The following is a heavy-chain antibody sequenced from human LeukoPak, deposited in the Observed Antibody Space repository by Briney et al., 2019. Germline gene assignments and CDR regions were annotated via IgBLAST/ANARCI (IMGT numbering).Heavy chain of an antibody. Sequence: ASVKVSCKASGGTFSSYAISWVRQAPGQGPEWIGGIIPISGTAKYAQKLQGRVTISADMSTGTAYMELSSLSSEDTAVYYCARVNRVAVAFHNWFDPWGQGTLVTVSS. CDR2: IIPISGTA. CDR3: ARVNRVAVAFHNWFDP. CDR1: GGTFSSYA. D-gene: IGHD6-19*01. V-gene: IGHV1-69*06. J-gene: IGHJ5*02.